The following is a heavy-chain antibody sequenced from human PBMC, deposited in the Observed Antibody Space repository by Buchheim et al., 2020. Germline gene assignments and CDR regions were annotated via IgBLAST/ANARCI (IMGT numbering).Heavy chain of an antibody. Sequence: QVQLQESGPGLVKPSETLSLTCTVSGGSISSYYWSWIRQPPGKGLEWIGYIYYSGSTNYNPSLKSRVTISVDTSKNQFSMKLTSVTAPDTAVYYCARSPNGYGSFNYWGQGTL. V-gene: IGHV4-59*01. CDR3: ARSPNGYGSFNY. CDR2: IYYSGST. J-gene: IGHJ4*02. D-gene: IGHD5-12*01. CDR1: GGSISSYY.